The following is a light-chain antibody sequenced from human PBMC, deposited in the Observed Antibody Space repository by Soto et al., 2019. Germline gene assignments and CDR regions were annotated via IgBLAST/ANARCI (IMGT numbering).Light chain of an antibody. V-gene: IGLV1-44*01. CDR3: AAWDVSLVV. J-gene: IGLJ2*01. CDR1: SSNIGTNT. Sequence: QSVLTQPPSAAGTPGQRVTIACSGSSSNIGTNTVIWYQQLPGAAPKLLIYSDNQRPSLVPDRFSGSKSVTSASLAISGLQSEDEADYYCAAWDVSLVVFGGGTKLTVL. CDR2: SDN.